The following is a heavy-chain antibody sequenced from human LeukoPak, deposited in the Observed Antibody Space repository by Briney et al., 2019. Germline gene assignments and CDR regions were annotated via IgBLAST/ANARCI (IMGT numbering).Heavy chain of an antibody. Sequence: GTSVKVSCKASGFTFTSSAVQWVRQARGQRLEWIGWIVVGSSNTNYAQKFQERVTITSDMSTSTAYMELSSLRSEDTAVYYCARTPGYSSSWNYYYYGMDVWGQGTTVTVSS. D-gene: IGHD6-13*01. V-gene: IGHV1-58*01. CDR1: GFTFTSSA. J-gene: IGHJ6*02. CDR2: IVVGSSNT. CDR3: ARTPGYSSSWNYYYYGMDV.